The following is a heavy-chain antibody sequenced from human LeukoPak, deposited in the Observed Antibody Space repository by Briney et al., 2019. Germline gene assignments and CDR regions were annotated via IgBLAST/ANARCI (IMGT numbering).Heavy chain of an antibody. CDR2: FHPSGNT. D-gene: IGHD3/OR15-3a*01. CDR3: ARHPSLDAFEI. CDR1: GYSIGSGYY. Sequence: SETLSLTCAVSGYSIGSGYYWGWIRQPPGKGLEWIGSFHPSGNTYYNPSLKSRVTISVDTSKNRFSLKLSSVTAADTAVYYCARHPSLDAFEIWGQGTMVTVSS. J-gene: IGHJ3*02. V-gene: IGHV4-38-2*01.